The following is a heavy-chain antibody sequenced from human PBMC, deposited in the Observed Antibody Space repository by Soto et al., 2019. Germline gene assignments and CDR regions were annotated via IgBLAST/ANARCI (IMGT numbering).Heavy chain of an antibody. CDR3: TTGSASFDY. Sequence: EVHLAESGGGLVKPGGSLRLSCTTSGLTSRNAWMNWVRQSTGRGLEWVGRIRSKPDGGTTDYAAPVNGRFLITRDELKDNRYIHMEGLNTVVPAVYYCTTGSASFDYWGHGTLVTVSS. CDR2: IRSKPDGGTT. V-gene: IGHV3-15*07. J-gene: IGHJ4*01. CDR1: GLTSRNAW.